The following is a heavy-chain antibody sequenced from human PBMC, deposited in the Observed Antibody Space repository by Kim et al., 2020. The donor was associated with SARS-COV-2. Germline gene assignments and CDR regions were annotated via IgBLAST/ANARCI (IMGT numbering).Heavy chain of an antibody. J-gene: IGHJ4*02. Sequence: TYYADSVKGRFTISRDNSKNTLYLQMNSLRAEDTAVYYCARAVGANSLDYWGQGTLVTVSS. CDR2: T. D-gene: IGHD1-26*01. V-gene: IGHV3-53*01. CDR3: ARAVGANSLDY.